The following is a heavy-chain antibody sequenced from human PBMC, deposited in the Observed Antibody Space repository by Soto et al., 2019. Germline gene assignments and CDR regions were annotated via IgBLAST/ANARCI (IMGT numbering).Heavy chain of an antibody. V-gene: IGHV4-61*01. CDR2: IYYSGST. Sequence: SETLSLTCTVSGGSVSSGSYYWSWIRQPPGRGLEWIGYIYYSGSTNYNPSLKSRVTISVDTSKNQFSLKLSSVTAADTAVYYCARVEGAHGPGRIGSRYYYYYGMDVWGQGTTVTVSS. CDR1: GGSVSSGSYY. D-gene: IGHD2-2*01. J-gene: IGHJ6*02. CDR3: ARVEGAHGPGRIGSRYYYYYGMDV.